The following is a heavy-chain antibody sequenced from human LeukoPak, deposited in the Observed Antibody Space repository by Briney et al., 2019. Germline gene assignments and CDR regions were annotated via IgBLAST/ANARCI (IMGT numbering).Heavy chain of an antibody. Sequence: QSGGSLRLSCAASGFTFSTYSMNWVRQAPGKGLEWVANIKQDGSEKYYVDSVKGRFTISRDNSKNTLYLQMNSLRAEDTAVYYCAKDSGMLEDPHRYFDYWGQGTLVTVSS. D-gene: IGHD3-10*02. CDR1: GFTFSTYS. CDR2: IKQDGSEK. V-gene: IGHV3-7*01. J-gene: IGHJ4*02. CDR3: AKDSGMLEDPHRYFDY.